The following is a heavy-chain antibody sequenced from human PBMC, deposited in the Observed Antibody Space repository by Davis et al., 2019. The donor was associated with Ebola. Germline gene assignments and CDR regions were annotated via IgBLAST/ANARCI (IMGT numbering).Heavy chain of an antibody. Sequence: ASVKVSCKASGYTISTQGIIWVRQAPGQGLEWVGWFSHYRRNTHYARKFQGRVTVTRDTSTTTVYMDLSSLRSEDTALYYCTTPGGQDSGYDVFDIWGQGTMVTVSS. CDR3: TTPGGQDSGYDVFDI. CDR1: GYTISTQG. J-gene: IGHJ3*02. CDR2: FSHYRRNT. D-gene: IGHD5-12*01. V-gene: IGHV1-18*01.